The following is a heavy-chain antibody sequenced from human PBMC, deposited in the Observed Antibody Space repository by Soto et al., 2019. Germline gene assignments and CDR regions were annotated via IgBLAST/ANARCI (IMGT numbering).Heavy chain of an antibody. V-gene: IGHV3-30*18. Sequence: QVQLVESGGGVVQPGRSLRLSCAASGFTLSRYGMHWVRQAPGKGLEWVAVISYDGSNKYYADSVKGRFTISRNNSKNTVYLQMNGLRCEDRAVYYGAKSVQPRRLVTAILYWGQGTMVTVSS. CDR1: GFTLSRYG. J-gene: IGHJ3*01. D-gene: IGHD2-21*02. CDR2: ISYDGSNK. CDR3: AKSVQPRRLVTAILY.